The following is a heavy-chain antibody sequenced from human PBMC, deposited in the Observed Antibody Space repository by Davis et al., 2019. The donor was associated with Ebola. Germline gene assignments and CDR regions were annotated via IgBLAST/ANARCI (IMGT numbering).Heavy chain of an antibody. D-gene: IGHD5-18*01. J-gene: IGHJ5*02. CDR2: INSDGSST. Sequence: GESLKISCAASGFTFSSYWMHWVRQAPGKGLVWVSRINSDGSSTSYADSVKGRFTISRDNAKNSLYLQMNSLRAEDTAVYYCARDHTSADTAMESNWFDPWGQGTLVTVSS. V-gene: IGHV3-74*01. CDR3: ARDHTSADTAMESNWFDP. CDR1: GFTFSSYW.